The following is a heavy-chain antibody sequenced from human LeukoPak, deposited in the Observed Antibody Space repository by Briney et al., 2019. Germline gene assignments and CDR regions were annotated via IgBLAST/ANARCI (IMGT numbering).Heavy chain of an antibody. V-gene: IGHV3-23*01. J-gene: IGHJ4*02. CDR3: AKGGDYCSSTSCYLTYLGVLR. D-gene: IGHD2-2*01. Sequence: KTGGSLRLSCAASGFTFSSYAMSWVRQAPGKGLEWVSAISGSVGSTYYADSVKGRFTISRDNSKNTLYLQMNSLRAEDTAVYFCAKGGDYCSSTSCYLTYLGVLRWGQGTLVTVSS. CDR1: GFTFSSYA. CDR2: ISGSVGST.